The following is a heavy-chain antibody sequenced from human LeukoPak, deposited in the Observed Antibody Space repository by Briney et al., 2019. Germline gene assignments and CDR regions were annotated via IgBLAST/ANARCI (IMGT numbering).Heavy chain of an antibody. V-gene: IGHV4-59*01. CDR1: GGSISSYY. CDR3: ARSYSSSWPIDI. D-gene: IGHD6-13*01. CDR2: IYYSGST. Sequence: PSETLSLTCTVSGGSISSYYWSWIRQPPGKGLEWIGYIYYSGSTSYNPSLKSRVTISVDTSKNQFSLKLSSVTAADTAVYYCARSYSSSWPIDIWGQGTMVTVSS. J-gene: IGHJ3*02.